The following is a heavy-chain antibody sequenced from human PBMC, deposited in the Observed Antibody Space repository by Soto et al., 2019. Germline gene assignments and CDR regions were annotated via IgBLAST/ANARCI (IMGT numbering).Heavy chain of an antibody. J-gene: IGHJ5*02. CDR3: ACSITMVRGVISWFDP. CDR2: INHSGST. Sequence: PSETLSLTCAVYGGSFSGYYWSWIRRPPGKGLEWIGEINHSGSTNYNPSLKSRVTISVDTSKNQFSLKLSSVTAADTAVYYCACSITMVRGVISWFDPWGQGTLVTVSS. D-gene: IGHD3-10*01. CDR1: GGSFSGYY. V-gene: IGHV4-34*01.